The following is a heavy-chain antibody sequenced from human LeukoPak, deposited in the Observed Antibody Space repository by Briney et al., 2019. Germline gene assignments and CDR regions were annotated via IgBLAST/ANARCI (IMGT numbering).Heavy chain of an antibody. CDR2: INHSGST. Sequence: PSETLSPTCTVSGGSISSSSYYCGWIRQPPGKGLEWIGEINHSGSTNYNPSLKSRVTISIDTSKNQFSLKLSSVTAADTAVYYCARSRGWLQSHPLGYWGQGALVTVSS. CDR3: ARSRGWLQSHPLGY. D-gene: IGHD5-24*01. CDR1: GGSISSSSYY. J-gene: IGHJ4*02. V-gene: IGHV4-39*07.